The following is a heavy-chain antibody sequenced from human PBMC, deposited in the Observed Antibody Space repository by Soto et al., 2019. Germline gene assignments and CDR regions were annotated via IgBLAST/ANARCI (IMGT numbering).Heavy chain of an antibody. J-gene: IGHJ5*02. D-gene: IGHD5-12*01. CDR3: AKDRKWLRFSSWFDP. CDR1: GFTFSSYA. V-gene: IGHV3-23*01. CDR2: ISGSGGST. Sequence: GGSLRLSCAASGFTFSSYAMSWVRQAPGKGLEWVSAISGSGGSTYYADSVKGRFTISRDNSKDTLYLQMNSLRAEDTAVYYCAKDRKWLRFSSWFDPWGQGTLVTVSS.